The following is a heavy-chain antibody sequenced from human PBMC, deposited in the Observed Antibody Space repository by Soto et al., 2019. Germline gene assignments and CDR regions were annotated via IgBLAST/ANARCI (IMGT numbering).Heavy chain of an antibody. Sequence: PGGSLRLSCAASGFTFSSYAMSWVRQAPGKGLEWVSAISGSGGSTYYADSVKGRFTISRDNSKNTLYLQMNSLRAEDTAVYYCAEVRHCSGGSCYVGWFDPWGQGTLVTVSS. CDR3: AEVRHCSGGSCYVGWFDP. CDR1: GFTFSSYA. CDR2: ISGSGGST. D-gene: IGHD2-15*01. J-gene: IGHJ5*02. V-gene: IGHV3-23*01.